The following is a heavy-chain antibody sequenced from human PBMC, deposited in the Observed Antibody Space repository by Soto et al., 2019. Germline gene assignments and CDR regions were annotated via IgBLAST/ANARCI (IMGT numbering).Heavy chain of an antibody. CDR2: IYYRGTT. CDR3: ARRYGASFDY. Sequence: SETLSLTCTVSGGSISSDNCLWGWIRQPPGKGLEWIGNIYYRGTTYYNPSLKSRVTISVDTSKNQFSLKLSSVTAADTAVYYCARRYGASFDYWGQGTLVTVSS. V-gene: IGHV4-39*07. D-gene: IGHD4-17*01. CDR1: GGSISSDNCL. J-gene: IGHJ4*02.